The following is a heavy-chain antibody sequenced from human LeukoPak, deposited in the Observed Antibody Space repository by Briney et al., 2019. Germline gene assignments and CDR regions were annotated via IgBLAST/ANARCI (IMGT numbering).Heavy chain of an antibody. V-gene: IGHV3-30*02. CDR3: ARDGLAVAGTPNHIADDAFDI. J-gene: IGHJ3*02. Sequence: PGGSLRLSCAASGFTFSGNGMHWVRQAPGKGLEWVAFIQYSGRTQYYAESVEGQFTISRDNSKNTLYLQMNSLRAEDTAVYYCARDGLAVAGTPNHIADDAFDIWGQGTMVTVSS. D-gene: IGHD6-19*01. CDR2: IQYSGRTQ. CDR1: GFTFSGNG.